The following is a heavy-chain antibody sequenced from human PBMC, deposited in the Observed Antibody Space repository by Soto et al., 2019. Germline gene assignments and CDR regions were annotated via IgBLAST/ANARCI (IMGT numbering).Heavy chain of an antibody. J-gene: IGHJ4*02. CDR1: GGFFSGYY. Sequence: PSDTLCLTCAVYGGFFSGYYWSWSRQPPGKGLEWIGEINHSGSTNYNPSLKSRVTISVDTSKNQFSLKLSSVTAADTAVYYCARVPSTYSAVNTSWGQGTLVSVSS. CDR3: ARVPSTYSAVNTS. D-gene: IGHD4-17*01. CDR2: INHSGST. V-gene: IGHV4-34*01.